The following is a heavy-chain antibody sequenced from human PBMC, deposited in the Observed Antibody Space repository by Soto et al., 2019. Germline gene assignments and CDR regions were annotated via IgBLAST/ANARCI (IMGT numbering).Heavy chain of an antibody. CDR2: TYYKSKWYY. V-gene: IGHV6-1*01. Sequence: SQTLSLTCAISGDSVSSNIAAWNRIRQSPSRGLEWLGRTYYKSKWYYDYATSVRSRITINPDTSKNQFSLQLNSVGPEDAAIYYCARDRQSARVVEIAVGNFGSWGQGTLVTVSS. J-gene: IGHJ4*02. CDR1: GDSVSSNIAA. CDR3: ARDRQSARVVEIAVGNFGS. D-gene: IGHD6-19*01.